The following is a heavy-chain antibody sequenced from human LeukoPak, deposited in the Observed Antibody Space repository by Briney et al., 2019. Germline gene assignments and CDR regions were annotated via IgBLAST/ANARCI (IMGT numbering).Heavy chain of an antibody. V-gene: IGHV4-59*01. CDR3: ARAPDNYYDSSGYLDY. D-gene: IGHD3-22*01. CDR2: IYYSGST. CDR1: GGSISSYY. J-gene: IGHJ4*02. Sequence: SETLSLTCTVSGGSISSYYWSWIRQPPGKGLEWIGYIYYSGSTNYNPSLKSRGTISVDTSKNQFSLKLSSVTAADTAVYYCARAPDNYYDSSGYLDYWGQGTLVTVSS.